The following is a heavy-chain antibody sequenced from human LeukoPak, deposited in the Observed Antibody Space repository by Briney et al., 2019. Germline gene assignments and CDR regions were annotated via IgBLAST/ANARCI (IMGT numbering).Heavy chain of an antibody. Sequence: SQTLSLTCTVSGGSISSSSYYWGWIRQPPGKGLEWIGSIYYSGSTYYNPSLKSRVTISVDSSKNQVSLRLSSVTAADTAVYYCARRATDFWSGYYVYYFDYWRQGTLVTVSS. CDR2: IYYSGST. V-gene: IGHV4-39*01. CDR1: GGSISSSSYY. J-gene: IGHJ4*02. CDR3: ARRATDFWSGYYVYYFDY. D-gene: IGHD3-3*01.